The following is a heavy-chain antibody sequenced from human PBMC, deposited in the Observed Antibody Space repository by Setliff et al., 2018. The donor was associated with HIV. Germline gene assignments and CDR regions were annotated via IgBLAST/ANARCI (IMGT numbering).Heavy chain of an antibody. CDR1: GFTFSSYS. J-gene: IGHJ4*02. CDR3: ARDSYYYASGSYFAPF. CDR2: ISSSSSTI. D-gene: IGHD3-10*01. Sequence: GGSLRLSCVASGFTFSSYSMNWVRQAPGKGLEFVSYISSSSSTIYYADSGKGRFTIPRDDAKNSLYLQMNSLRAEDTAVYYCARDSYYYASGSYFAPFWGQGTLVTVSS. V-gene: IGHV3-48*01.